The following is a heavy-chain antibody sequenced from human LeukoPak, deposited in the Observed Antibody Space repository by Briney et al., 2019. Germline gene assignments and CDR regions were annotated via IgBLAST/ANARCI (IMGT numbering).Heavy chain of an antibody. J-gene: IGHJ2*01. V-gene: IGHV4-4*09. Sequence: SETLSLTCTVSGGSVSSYYWSWIRQPPGKGLEWIGYIYNSENTKYNSSLESRVTISVDTSKNQFFLKLSSVTAAGTAVYSCARFHSGPSGWYVLWYFDLWGRGTLVTVSS. CDR2: IYNSENT. CDR1: GGSVSSYY. D-gene: IGHD6-19*01. CDR3: ARFHSGPSGWYVLWYFDL.